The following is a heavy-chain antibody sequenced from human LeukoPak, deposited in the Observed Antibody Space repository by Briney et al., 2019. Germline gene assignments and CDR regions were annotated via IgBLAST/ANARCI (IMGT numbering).Heavy chain of an antibody. J-gene: IGHJ5*02. V-gene: IGHV4-34*01. CDR1: GGSFSGYY. D-gene: IGHD6-13*01. CDR2: INHSGST. Sequence: SETLSLTCAVYGGSFSGYYWSWIRQPPGKWLEWIGEINHSGSTNYNPSLKSRVTISVDTSKNQFSLKLSSVTAADTAVYYCAGNEGQQLSRSWFDPWGQGTLVTVSS. CDR3: AGNEGQQLSRSWFDP.